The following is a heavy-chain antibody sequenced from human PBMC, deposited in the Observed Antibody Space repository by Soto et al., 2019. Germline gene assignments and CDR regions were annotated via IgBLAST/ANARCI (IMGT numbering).Heavy chain of an antibody. Sequence: SQTLSLTCAISGDSVSSNSAAWNCIRQSPSRGLEWLGRTYYRSKWYNDYAVSVKSRITINPDTSKNQFSLQLNSVTPEDTAVYYCARGYCSGGSCYIDWFDPWGQGTLVTVSS. V-gene: IGHV6-1*01. J-gene: IGHJ5*02. D-gene: IGHD2-15*01. CDR1: GDSVSSNSAA. CDR2: TYYRSKWYN. CDR3: ARGYCSGGSCYIDWFDP.